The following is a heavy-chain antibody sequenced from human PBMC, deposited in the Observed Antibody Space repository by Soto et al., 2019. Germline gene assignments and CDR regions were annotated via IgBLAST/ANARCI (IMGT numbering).Heavy chain of an antibody. CDR3: ARDPYDLNWFDP. J-gene: IGHJ5*02. Sequence: ASVKVSCKASGYTFTSYDINWVRQATGQGLEWMGWMNPNSGNTGYAQKFQGRVTMTRNTSISTAYMELSSLRSEDTAVYYCARDPYDLNWFDPWGQGTLVTVSS. CDR2: MNPNSGNT. V-gene: IGHV1-8*01. D-gene: IGHD2-21*01. CDR1: GYTFTSYD.